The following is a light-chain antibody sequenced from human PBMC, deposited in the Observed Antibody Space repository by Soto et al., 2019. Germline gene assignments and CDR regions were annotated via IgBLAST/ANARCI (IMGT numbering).Light chain of an antibody. CDR3: QQLNTYPIT. J-gene: IGKJ5*01. Sequence: DIQLTQSPSFLSASVGDRVTITCRASQGIASYLAWYQQRPGKAPKLLIYAASTLQSGVPSRFSGSGSGTEFTLTIGGLQPEDFATYYCQQLNTYPITFGLGTRLEIK. V-gene: IGKV1-9*01. CDR2: AAS. CDR1: QGIASY.